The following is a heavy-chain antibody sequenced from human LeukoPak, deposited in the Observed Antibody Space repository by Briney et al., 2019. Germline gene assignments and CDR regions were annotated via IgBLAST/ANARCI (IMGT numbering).Heavy chain of an antibody. J-gene: IGHJ2*01. CDR2: IYTSGTT. Sequence: PSETLSLTCTVSGGSISSGSYYWSWIRQPAGKGLEWIGRIYTSGTTYYNPSLKSRVTMSVDTSKNQFSLKLSSVTAADTAVYYCARLRSTYWYFDLWGRGTLVTVSS. D-gene: IGHD4-17*01. CDR1: GGSISSGSYY. CDR3: ARLRSTYWYFDL. V-gene: IGHV4-61*02.